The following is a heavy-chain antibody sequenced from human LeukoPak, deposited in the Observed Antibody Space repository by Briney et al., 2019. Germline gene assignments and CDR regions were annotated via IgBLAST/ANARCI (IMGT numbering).Heavy chain of an antibody. Sequence: SETLSLTCTVSGGSISSYYWSWIRQPPGKGLEWIGYIYYSGSTNYNPSLKSRVTISVDTSKNQFSLKLSSVTAADTAVYYCARWVEATAPDDYYYGMDVWGQGTTVTVSS. CDR3: ARWVEATAPDDYYYGMDV. CDR1: GGSISSYY. V-gene: IGHV4-59*01. CDR2: IYYSGST. D-gene: IGHD1-26*01. J-gene: IGHJ6*02.